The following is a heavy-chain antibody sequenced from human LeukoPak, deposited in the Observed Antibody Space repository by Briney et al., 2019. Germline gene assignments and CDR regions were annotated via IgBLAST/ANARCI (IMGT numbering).Heavy chain of an antibody. CDR1: GFRFSSYG. D-gene: IGHD3-3*01. Sequence: GGSLRLSCAASGFRFSSYGMQWVRQAPGKGLEWVAALSYDGKNIDYADSVKGRFTISRDNSKDTLYLQMNSLRHEDTVIYYCARERDYYDFWSGYTINVXLFXMDVWGQGTTVTVSS. CDR3: ARERDYYDFWSGYTINVXLFXMDV. CDR2: LSYDGKNI. J-gene: IGHJ6*02. V-gene: IGHV3-30*03.